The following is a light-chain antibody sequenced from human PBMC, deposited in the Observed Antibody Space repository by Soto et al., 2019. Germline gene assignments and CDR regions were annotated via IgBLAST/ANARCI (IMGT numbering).Light chain of an antibody. J-gene: IGLJ1*01. CDR3: CSYVGATTDV. CDR1: SSTVGGFNV. V-gene: IGLV2-23*01. Sequence: QSALTQPASVSGSPGQSITISCTGTSSTVGGFNVVSWYQQHPGKAPKVIIYEGIKRPSGVSNRFSGSNSGSTASLTVSGLQDEDEADYYCCSYVGATTDVFGTGTKLTVL. CDR2: EGI.